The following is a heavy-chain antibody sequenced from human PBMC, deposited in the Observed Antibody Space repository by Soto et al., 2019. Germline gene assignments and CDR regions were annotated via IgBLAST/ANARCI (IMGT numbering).Heavy chain of an antibody. Sequence: GGSLRLSCAASGFTFDNCDMTWVRQAPGKGLEWVSGIGGRGSVTYYADSVKGRFTVSRDNSRNTLYLQMNILRAEDTAVYYCAKGGLKRGYYGMDVWGQGTTVTVSS. V-gene: IGHV3-23*01. CDR1: GFTFDNCD. J-gene: IGHJ6*02. CDR3: AKGGLKRGYYGMDV. CDR2: IGGRGSVT.